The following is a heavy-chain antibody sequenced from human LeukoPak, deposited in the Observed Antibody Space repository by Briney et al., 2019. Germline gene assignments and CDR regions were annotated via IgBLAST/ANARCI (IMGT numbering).Heavy chain of an antibody. CDR2: INHSGST. CDR1: GGSFSGYY. V-gene: IGHV4-34*01. Sequence: SETLSLTCAVYGGSFSGYYWSWIRQPPGKGLEWIGEINHSGSTNYNPSLKSRVTISVDTSKNQFSLKLTSVTAADTGVYYCVRHPRGGPYFDYWGQGTLVTVSS. CDR3: VRHPRGGPYFDY. D-gene: IGHD3-16*01. J-gene: IGHJ4*02.